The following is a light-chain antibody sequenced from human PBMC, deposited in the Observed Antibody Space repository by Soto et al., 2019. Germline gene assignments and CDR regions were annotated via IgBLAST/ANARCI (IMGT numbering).Light chain of an antibody. CDR2: TPS. CDR1: QGISNY. CDR3: QQYYSTPWT. Sequence: DIQMTQSPSSVSASVGDRVTITCQASQGISNYLAWYQKILGKVPNLLIFTPSTLQSGVPSRFSGSGSGTDFTLTISSLQAEDVAVYYCQQYYSTPWTFGQGTKVDIK. J-gene: IGKJ1*01. V-gene: IGKV1-27*01.